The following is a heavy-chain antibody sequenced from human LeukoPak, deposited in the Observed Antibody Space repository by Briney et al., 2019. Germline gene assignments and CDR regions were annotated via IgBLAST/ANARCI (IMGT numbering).Heavy chain of an antibody. J-gene: IGHJ5*02. CDR2: INSDGSST. CDR3: ARPKYSGNYYVNNWFDP. D-gene: IGHD1-26*01. CDR1: GFTFSSYW. Sequence: GRSLRLSRAASGFTFSSYWMHWVRQAPGKGLVWVSRINSDGSSTNYADSVKGRFTISRDNARNTLYLQMNSLGAEDTAVYYCARPKYSGNYYVNNWFDPWGQGTLVTVSS. V-gene: IGHV3-74*01.